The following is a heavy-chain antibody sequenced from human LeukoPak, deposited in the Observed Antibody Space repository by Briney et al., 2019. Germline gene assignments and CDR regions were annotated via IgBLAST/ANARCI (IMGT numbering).Heavy chain of an antibody. CDR3: ARARNFGVVIIGYYYYGMDV. CDR2: IYYSGST. V-gene: IGHV4-61*01. J-gene: IGHJ6*02. D-gene: IGHD3-3*01. CDR1: GGSVSSGSYY. Sequence: PSETLSLTCTVSGGSVSSGSYYWSWIRQPPGKGLEWIGYIYYSGSTNYNPSLKSRVTISVDTSKNQFSLKLSSMTAADTAVYYCARARNFGVVIIGYYYYGMDVWGQGTPVTVSS.